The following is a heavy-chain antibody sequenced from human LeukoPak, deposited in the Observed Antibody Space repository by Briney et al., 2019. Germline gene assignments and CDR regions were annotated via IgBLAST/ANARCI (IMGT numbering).Heavy chain of an antibody. D-gene: IGHD2-15*01. V-gene: IGHV4-4*07. CDR2: IYISGST. J-gene: IGHJ4*02. CDR1: GASINSHY. Sequence: PSETLSLTCTVSGASINSHYWSWIRQPAGKGLEWIGRIYISGSTNYNSSLQSRVTMPVDTSKNQFSLKLTSVIAADTAVYYCARALNPLPGTYYFDYWGQGTLVTVS. CDR3: ARALNPLPGTYYFDY.